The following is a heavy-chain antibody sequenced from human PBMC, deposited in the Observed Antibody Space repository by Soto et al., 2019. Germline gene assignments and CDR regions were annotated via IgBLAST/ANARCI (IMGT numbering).Heavy chain of an antibody. CDR1: GFTVSSNY. J-gene: IGHJ6*02. CDR2: IYSGGST. CDR3: ARDPPATRHGMDV. Sequence: GSLILSFAAPGFTVSSNYISLVRQAPGKGLEWVSVIYSGGSTYHADSVRGRFTISRDNSKNTLYLQMKSLRAEEKAVYYCARDPPATRHGMDVWGQGTTVTVSS. V-gene: IGHV3-53*01.